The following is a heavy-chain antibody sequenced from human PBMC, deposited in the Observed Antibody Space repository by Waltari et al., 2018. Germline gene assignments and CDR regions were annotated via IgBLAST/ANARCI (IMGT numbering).Heavy chain of an antibody. J-gene: IGHJ4*02. D-gene: IGHD3-3*01. CDR2: INHSGST. CDR3: ARGATIFGVVIDFDY. CDR1: GGSFSGYY. V-gene: IGHV4-34*01. Sequence: QVQLQQWGAGLVKPSETLSLTCAVSGGSFSGYYWSWIRQPPGKGLEWIGEINHSGSTNYNPSLKSGVTISVDTSKNQFSLKLSSVTAADTAVYYCARGATIFGVVIDFDYWGQGTLVTVSS.